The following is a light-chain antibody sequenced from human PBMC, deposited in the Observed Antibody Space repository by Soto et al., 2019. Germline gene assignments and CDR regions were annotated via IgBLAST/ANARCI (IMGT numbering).Light chain of an antibody. CDR1: QSVSSY. J-gene: IGKJ4*01. CDR2: VAS. V-gene: IGKV3-11*01. CDR3: QHRSNWPLT. Sequence: EIVLTQSPATLSLSPGERATLSCRASQSVSSYLAWYQQKPGQAPRLLIYVASNGATGIPTRFSGSGSGTDFTLTISSLEPEDFAVYYCQHRSNWPLTFGGGTKVEIK.